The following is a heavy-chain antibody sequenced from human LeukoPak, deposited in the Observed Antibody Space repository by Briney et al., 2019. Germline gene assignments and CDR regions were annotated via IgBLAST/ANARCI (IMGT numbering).Heavy chain of an antibody. Sequence: PGGSLRLSCAASGFTVRSNYMSWVPRAPGKGLEWVSALYSGGSTFYADSVKDRFTISRDNSKNTLYLQMNSLRAEDTAVYYCASGDYGLFGYWGQGTLVTVSS. J-gene: IGHJ4*02. CDR2: LYSGGST. D-gene: IGHD4-17*01. CDR3: ASGDYGLFGY. V-gene: IGHV3-66*01. CDR1: GFTVRSNY.